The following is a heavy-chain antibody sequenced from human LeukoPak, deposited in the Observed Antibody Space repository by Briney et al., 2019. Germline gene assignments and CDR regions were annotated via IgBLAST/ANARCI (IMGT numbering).Heavy chain of an antibody. CDR2: IYTSGGT. CDR1: GGSISSYY. V-gene: IGHV4-4*09. J-gene: IGHJ5*02. CDR3: ARQLGITIFGVVIADWFDP. Sequence: PSETLSLTCTVSGGSISSYYWSWIRQPPGKGLECIGYIYTSGGTNYNPSLKSRVTISVDTAKNQFSLKLSSVPAADTAVYYCARQLGITIFGVVIADWFDPWGQGTLVTVSS. D-gene: IGHD3-3*01.